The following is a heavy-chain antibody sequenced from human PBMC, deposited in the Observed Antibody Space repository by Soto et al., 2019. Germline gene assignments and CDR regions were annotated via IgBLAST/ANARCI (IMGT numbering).Heavy chain of an antibody. CDR1: GGSISSSSYY. V-gene: IGHV4-39*01. CDR3: ASRTLYCSGGSCPWDY. J-gene: IGHJ4*02. CDR2: ISYSGST. D-gene: IGHD2-15*01. Sequence: SETLSLTCTVSGGSISSSSYYWGWIRQPPGKGLEWIGSISYSGSTYYNPSLKSRVTISVDMSKNQFSLKLSSVTAADTAVYYCASRTLYCSGGSCPWDYWGQGTLVTVSS.